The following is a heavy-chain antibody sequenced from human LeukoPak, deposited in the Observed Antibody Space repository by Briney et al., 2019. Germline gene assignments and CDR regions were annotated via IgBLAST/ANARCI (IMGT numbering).Heavy chain of an antibody. CDR3: PSDRSAYVSGWLGDWFDP. D-gene: IGHD6-19*01. V-gene: IGHV3-15*01. Sequence: GGSLRLSCAGSGFIFHNAWMHWVRQAPGKGLEWVARIKSKVDGGTTDYAAPVRGRFTISRDDSKDTLYLQMNSLKIEDTAVYYCPSDRSAYVSGWLGDWFDPWGQGTLVTVSS. CDR1: GFIFHNAW. CDR2: IKSKVDGGTT. J-gene: IGHJ5*02.